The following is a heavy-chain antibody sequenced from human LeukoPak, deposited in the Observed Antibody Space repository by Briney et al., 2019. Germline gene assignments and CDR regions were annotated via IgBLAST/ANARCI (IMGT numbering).Heavy chain of an antibody. J-gene: IGHJ4*02. CDR3: ARGRPHGNDY. Sequence: GGSLRLSCAASGFTSSIYNMNWVRQAPGKGLEWISYISSSGSNKYYADSVKGRFSISRDNAKNSLYLQMNSLRAEDTAVYYCARGRPHGNDYWGQGTLVTVSS. CDR1: GFTSSIYN. D-gene: IGHD4-23*01. V-gene: IGHV3-48*01. CDR2: ISSSGSNK.